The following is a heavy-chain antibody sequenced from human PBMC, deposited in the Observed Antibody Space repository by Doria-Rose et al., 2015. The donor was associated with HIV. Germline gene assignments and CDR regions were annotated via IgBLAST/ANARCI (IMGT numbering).Heavy chain of an antibody. J-gene: IGHJ4*02. CDR1: GYTFINYG. CDR2: ISGYNGNT. Sequence: QVQLVQSGAAVKKPEASVKVSCKTSGYTFINYGVSWVRQAPGQGFEWMGLISGYNGNTNYAQKFVGRVTMTTDTSTSTGYMDLRSLRSDDTAVYYCVRDPPYFYDSRGFLPAYWGQGTLVTASP. D-gene: IGHD3-22*01. V-gene: IGHV1-18*01. CDR3: VRDPPYFYDSRGFLPAY.